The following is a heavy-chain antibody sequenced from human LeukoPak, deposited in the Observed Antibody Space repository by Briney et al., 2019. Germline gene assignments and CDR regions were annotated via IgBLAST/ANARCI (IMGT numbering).Heavy chain of an antibody. J-gene: IGHJ3*02. V-gene: IGHV4-59*01. CDR3: ATSSYGDFHNVFDI. CDR1: GGSISSYY. Sequence: SETLSLTCIVSGGSISSYYWSWLRQPPGKGREWIGYIYYSGSTNYNPSLKSRVPISVDTTKNHFSLKLSSVTAADTAADYCATSSYGDFHNVFDIWGQGTMVTVSS. CDR2: IYYSGST. D-gene: IGHD4-17*01.